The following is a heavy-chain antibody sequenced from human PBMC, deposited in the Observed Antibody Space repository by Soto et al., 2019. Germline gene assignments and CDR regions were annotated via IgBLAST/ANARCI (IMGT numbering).Heavy chain of an antibody. D-gene: IGHD4-4*01. CDR3: ARGRKGAYSNYGAGYYYGMDV. V-gene: IGHV4-34*01. J-gene: IGHJ6*02. Sequence: QVQLQQWGAGLLKPSETLSLTCAVYGGSFSGYYWSWIRQPPGKGLEWIGEINHSGSTNYNPSLKSRVTISVDTSKNQFSLKLSSVTAADTAVYYCARGRKGAYSNYGAGYYYGMDVWGQGTTVTVSS. CDR1: GGSFSGYY. CDR2: INHSGST.